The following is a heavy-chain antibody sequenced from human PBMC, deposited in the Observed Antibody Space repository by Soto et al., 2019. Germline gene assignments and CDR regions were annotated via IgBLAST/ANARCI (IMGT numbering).Heavy chain of an antibody. CDR1: GYSFTSYW. Sequence: GESLKISCKGSGYSFTSYWISWVRQMPGKGLEWMGRIDPSDSYTNYSPSFQGHVTISADKSISTAYLQWSSLKASDTAMYYCATHSGSYFHYYYGMDVWGQGTTVTSP. J-gene: IGHJ6*02. CDR3: ATHSGSYFHYYYGMDV. D-gene: IGHD1-26*01. V-gene: IGHV5-10-1*01. CDR2: IDPSDSYT.